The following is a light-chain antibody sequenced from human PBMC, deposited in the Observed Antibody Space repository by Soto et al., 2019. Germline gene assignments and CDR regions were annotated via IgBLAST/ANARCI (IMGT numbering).Light chain of an antibody. CDR2: EVS. V-gene: IGLV2-14*01. J-gene: IGLJ2*01. Sequence: QSALTQPASVSGSPGQSITISCTGSSSDIGGFNYVSWYQQHPGKAPKLMIYEVSKRPSGDSNRFSGSKSGNTASLTISGLQDEDEADYYCSSYTRSSTVVFGGGTKVTVL. CDR1: SSDIGGFNY. CDR3: SSYTRSSTVV.